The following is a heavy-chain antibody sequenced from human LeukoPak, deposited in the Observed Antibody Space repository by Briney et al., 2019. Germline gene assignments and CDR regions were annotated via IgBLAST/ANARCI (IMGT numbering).Heavy chain of an antibody. CDR1: GFTFSSYG. CDR2: IRYDGSNK. V-gene: IGHV3-30*02. CDR3: AKDSRIAVARGNWFDP. Sequence: PGGSLRLSCAASGFTFSSYGMHWVRQAPGKGLEWVAFIRYDGSNKYYADSVKGRFTISRDNSKNTLYLQMNSLRAGDTAVYYCAKDSRIAVARGNWFDPWGQGTLVTVSS. D-gene: IGHD6-19*01. J-gene: IGHJ5*02.